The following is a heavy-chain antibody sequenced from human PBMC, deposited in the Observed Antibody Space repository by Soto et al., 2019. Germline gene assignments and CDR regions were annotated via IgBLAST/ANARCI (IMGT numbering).Heavy chain of an antibody. CDR3: ANHGSPLRYFDWSLDY. Sequence: ASVKVSCKASGYTFTSYYMHWVRQAPGQGLEWMGIINPSGGSTSYAQKFQGRVTMTRDTSTSTVYMELSSLRSEDTAVYYCANHGSPLRYFDWSLDYWGQGTLVTVSS. CDR1: GYTFTSYY. CDR2: INPSGGST. D-gene: IGHD3-9*01. J-gene: IGHJ4*02. V-gene: IGHV1-46*01.